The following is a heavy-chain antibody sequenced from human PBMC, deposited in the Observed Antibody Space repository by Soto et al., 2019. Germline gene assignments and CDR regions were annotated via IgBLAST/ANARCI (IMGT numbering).Heavy chain of an antibody. CDR2: IIPIFGTA. D-gene: IGHD6-6*01. V-gene: IGHV1-69*13. CDR3: ATPVKYSSSTLSMDV. Sequence: GASVRVSCKASGGTFSSYAISWVRQAPGQGLEWMGGIIPIFGTANYAQKFQGRVTITADESTSTAYMELSSLRSEDTAVYYCATPVKYSSSTLSMDVWGQGTTVTVSS. J-gene: IGHJ6*02. CDR1: GGTFSSYA.